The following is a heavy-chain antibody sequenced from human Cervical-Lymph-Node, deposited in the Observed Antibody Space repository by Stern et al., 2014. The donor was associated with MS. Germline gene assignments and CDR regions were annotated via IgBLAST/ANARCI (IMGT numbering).Heavy chain of an antibody. CDR3: ARQRYFDY. J-gene: IGHJ4*02. CDR1: GYTFTSYW. CDR2: IFPGGSDI. V-gene: IGHV5-51*01. Sequence: VQLVQSGPEVKRPGESLKISCQASGYTFTSYWIGWVRQMPGKGLEWIAIIFPGGSDIRYSPSFQGQVTISADKSSSTASLQWNNLKASATAIYSCARQRYFDYWGQGTLVTVSS.